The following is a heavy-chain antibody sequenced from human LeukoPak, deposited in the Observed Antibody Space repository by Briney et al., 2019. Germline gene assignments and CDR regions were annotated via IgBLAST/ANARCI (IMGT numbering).Heavy chain of an antibody. CDR3: VKAVVGRVSNFDF. Sequence: QPGGSLRLSCAASGFSFSTYGMHWVRQAPGKGLEWVAFIRYDGSQNHLTDSVKGRFTVSRDDSRSTLYLQMNSLTVEDTAVYYCVKAVVGRVSNFDFWGQGTLVIVSS. CDR1: GFSFSTYG. CDR2: IRYDGSQN. J-gene: IGHJ4*02. D-gene: IGHD1-26*01. V-gene: IGHV3-30*02.